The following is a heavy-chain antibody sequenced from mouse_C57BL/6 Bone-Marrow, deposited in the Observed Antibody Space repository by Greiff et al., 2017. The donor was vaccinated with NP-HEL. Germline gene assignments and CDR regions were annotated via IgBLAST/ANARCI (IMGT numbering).Heavy chain of an antibody. V-gene: IGHV1-59*01. CDR1: GYTFTSYW. CDR3: AKTAQARDY. CDR2: IDPSDSYT. D-gene: IGHD3-2*02. J-gene: IGHJ2*01. Sequence: VKLQQPGAELVRPGTSVKLSCKASGYTFTSYWMHWVKQRPGQGLEWIGVIDPSDSYTNYNQKFKGKATLTVDTSSSTAYMQLSSLTSEDSAVYYCAKTAQARDYWGQGTTLTVSS.